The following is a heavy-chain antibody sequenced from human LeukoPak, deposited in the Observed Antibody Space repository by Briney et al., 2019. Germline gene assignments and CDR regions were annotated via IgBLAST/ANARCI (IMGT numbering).Heavy chain of an antibody. CDR1: SGSISSYY. J-gene: IGHJ3*02. CDR2: IYYSGST. V-gene: IGHV4-59*13. CDR3: ARAITGTTFAFDI. Sequence: SETLSLTCTVSSGSISSYYWSWIRQPPGKGLEWIGYIYYSGSTNYDPSLKSRVTMSVDTSKNQFSLNLSSVTAADTAVYYCARAITGTTFAFDIWGQGTMVTVSS. D-gene: IGHD1-20*01.